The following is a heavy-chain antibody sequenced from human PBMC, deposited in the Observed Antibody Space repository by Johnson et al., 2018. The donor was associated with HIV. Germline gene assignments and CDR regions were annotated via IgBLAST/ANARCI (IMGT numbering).Heavy chain of an antibody. D-gene: IGHD4-17*01. CDR1: GFTFSDYY. Sequence: MQLVESGGGLVQPGGSLRLSCAASGFTFSDYYMSWIRQAPGKGLEWVSVIYSGGSTYYADSVKGRFTISRDNSKNTLYLQMNSLRAEDTAVYYCATGSPTVTTNAFDIWGQGTMVTVSS. V-gene: IGHV3-66*01. J-gene: IGHJ3*02. CDR2: IYSGGST. CDR3: ATGSPTVTTNAFDI.